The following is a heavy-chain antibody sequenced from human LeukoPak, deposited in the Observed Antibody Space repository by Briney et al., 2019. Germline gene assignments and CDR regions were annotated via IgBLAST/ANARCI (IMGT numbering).Heavy chain of an antibody. J-gene: IGHJ1*01. CDR2: IYYSGST. D-gene: IGHD3-22*01. CDR3: ARVGYYYDSSGYRYAEYFQH. Sequence: SETLSLTCTVSGGSISSSDYYWGWVRQPPGKGLEWIGYIYYSGSTNYNPSLKSRVTISVDTSKNQFSLKLSSVTAADTAVYYCARVGYYYDSSGYRYAEYFQHWGQGTLVTVSS. V-gene: IGHV4-61*08. CDR1: GGSISSSDYY.